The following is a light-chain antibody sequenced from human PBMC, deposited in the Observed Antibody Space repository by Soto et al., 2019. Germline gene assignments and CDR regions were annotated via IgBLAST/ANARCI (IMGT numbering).Light chain of an antibody. CDR3: ATWDDSLNVWL. CDR1: TSNIGSNP. CDR2: SNT. V-gene: IGLV1-44*01. J-gene: IGLJ3*02. Sequence: QSALTQPPSASAPPGQGVTISCSGSTSNIGSNPVNWYQQLPGTAPKLLMYSNTQRPSGVPDRFSGSKSGTSASLAISALQSEDESTYYCATWDDSLNVWLFGGGTKVTVL.